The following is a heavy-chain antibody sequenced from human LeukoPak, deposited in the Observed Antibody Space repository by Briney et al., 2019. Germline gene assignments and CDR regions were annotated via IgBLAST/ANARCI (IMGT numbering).Heavy chain of an antibody. CDR2: IRYDGSNK. CDR1: GFTFSSYG. Sequence: GGSLRLSCAASGFTFSSYGMHWVRQAPGKGLEGGAFIRYDGSNKYYADSVKGRFTISRDNSKNTLYLQMNSLRAEDTAVYYCAKWDIVVVPAAYLFDPWGQGTLVTVSS. CDR3: AKWDIVVVPAAYLFDP. V-gene: IGHV3-30*02. J-gene: IGHJ5*02. D-gene: IGHD2-2*01.